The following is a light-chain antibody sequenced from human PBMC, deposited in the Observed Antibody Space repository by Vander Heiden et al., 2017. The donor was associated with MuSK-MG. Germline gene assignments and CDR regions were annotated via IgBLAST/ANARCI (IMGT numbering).Light chain of an antibody. Sequence: EIVLTPSPATLSLSPGERAPLPCRASQSVSSYLAWYQQKPGQAPRLLIYDASNRATGIPARFSGSGSGTDFTLTISSLEPEDFAVYYCQQRSNWPLTFGGGTKVEIK. CDR2: DAS. CDR1: QSVSSY. J-gene: IGKJ4*01. V-gene: IGKV3-11*01. CDR3: QQRSNWPLT.